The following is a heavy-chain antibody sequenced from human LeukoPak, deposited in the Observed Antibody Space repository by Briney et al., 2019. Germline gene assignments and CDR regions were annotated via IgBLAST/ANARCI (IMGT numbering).Heavy chain of an antibody. D-gene: IGHD7-27*01. CDR3: ARGWGAAGD. J-gene: IGHJ4*02. Sequence: SETPSLTCAVYGGSFSGYYWSWIRQPPGKGLEWIGEINHSGSTNYNPSLKSRVTISVDTSKNQFTLKLSSVTAADTAVYYCARGWGAAGDWGQGTLVTVSS. CDR1: GGSFSGYY. CDR2: INHSGST. V-gene: IGHV4-34*01.